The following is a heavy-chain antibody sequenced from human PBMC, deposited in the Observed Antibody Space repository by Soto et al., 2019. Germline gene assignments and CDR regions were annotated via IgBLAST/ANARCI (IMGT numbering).Heavy chain of an antibody. J-gene: IGHJ3*02. CDR2: IYYSGST. D-gene: IGHD2-15*01. CDR3: ARGDCSGGSCYLEPDAFDI. Sequence: SETLSLTCTVSGGSISSYYWSWIRQPPGKGLEWIGYIYYSGSTNYNPSLKSRVTISVDTSKNQFSLRLSSVTAADTAVYYCARGDCSGGSCYLEPDAFDIWGQGTMVTVSS. V-gene: IGHV4-59*01. CDR1: GGSISSYY.